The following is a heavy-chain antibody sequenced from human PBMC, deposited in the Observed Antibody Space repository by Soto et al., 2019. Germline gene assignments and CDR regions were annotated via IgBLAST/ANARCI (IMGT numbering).Heavy chain of an antibody. D-gene: IGHD4-17*01. J-gene: IGHJ6*02. CDR2: IIPIFGTA. Sequence: QVQLVQSGAEVKKPGSSVKVSCKASGGTFSSYAISWVRQAPGQGLEWMGGIIPIFGTANYAQKFQGRVTITADESTSTAYRERSSLRSEDTAVYYCASGRTTVVTLDFFYYYGMDVWGQGTTVTVSS. V-gene: IGHV1-69*01. CDR3: ASGRTTVVTLDFFYYYGMDV. CDR1: GGTFSSYA.